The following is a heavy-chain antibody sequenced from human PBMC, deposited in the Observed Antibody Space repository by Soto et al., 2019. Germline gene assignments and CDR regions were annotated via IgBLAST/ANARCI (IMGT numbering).Heavy chain of an antibody. V-gene: IGHV4-59*01. CDR1: GGSISSYY. Sequence: SETLSLTCTVSGGSISSYYWSWIRQPPGKGLEWIGYIYYSGGTNYNPSLKSRVTISVDTSKNQFSLKLSSVTAADTAVYYCAREGSSFFDYWGQGTLVTVSS. CDR2: IYYSGGT. J-gene: IGHJ4*02. D-gene: IGHD6-13*01. CDR3: AREGSSFFDY.